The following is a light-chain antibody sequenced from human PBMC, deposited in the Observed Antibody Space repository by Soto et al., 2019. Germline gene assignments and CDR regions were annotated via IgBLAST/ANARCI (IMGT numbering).Light chain of an antibody. CDR1: SSDVGAYNY. J-gene: IGLJ1*01. CDR3: SSYAGSNHFV. V-gene: IGLV2-8*01. Sequence: QSALPQPPSASGSPRQSVTISCTGTSSDVGAYNYVSWYQQHPGTAPKLVIFEVTKRPSGIPDRFSGSKSGNTASLTVSGPQAEDEADYYCSSYAGSNHFVFGTGTKVTVL. CDR2: EVT.